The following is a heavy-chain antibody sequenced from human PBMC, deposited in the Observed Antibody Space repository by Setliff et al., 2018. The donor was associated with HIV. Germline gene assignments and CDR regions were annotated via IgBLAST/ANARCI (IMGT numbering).Heavy chain of an antibody. CDR2: IFYNGST. V-gene: IGHV4-38-2*01. CDR1: AYSISSDYY. J-gene: IGHJ4*02. D-gene: IGHD3-3*01. Sequence: PSETLSLTCSVSAYSISSDYYWGWIRQSPGKGLEWIGSIFYNGSTYYNPSLVNRVIISVDTSKEQFYLKLSSVTAADTAVYYCARRKYDDQVFDYWGQGSLVTVSS. CDR3: ARRKYDDQVFDY.